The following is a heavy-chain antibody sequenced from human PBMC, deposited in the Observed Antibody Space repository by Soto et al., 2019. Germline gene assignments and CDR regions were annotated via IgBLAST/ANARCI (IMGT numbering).Heavy chain of an antibody. CDR3: ARVYRITMVRGELSEY. CDR2: ISAYNGNT. J-gene: IGHJ4*02. D-gene: IGHD3-10*01. V-gene: IGHV1-18*01. CDR1: GYTFTSYG. Sequence: QVQLVQSGAEVKKPGASVKVSCKASGYTFTSYGITWVRQAPGQGLEWMGWISAYNGNTNYAQKLQGRVTMTTDTSTSTAYMELRSMRSDDTAVYYCARVYRITMVRGELSEYWGQGTLVTVSS.